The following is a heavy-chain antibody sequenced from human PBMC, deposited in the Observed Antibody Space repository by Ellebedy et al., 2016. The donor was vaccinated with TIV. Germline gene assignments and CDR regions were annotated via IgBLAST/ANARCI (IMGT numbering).Heavy chain of an antibody. V-gene: IGHV4-39*06. CDR3: ARILRAGSDGDYFDY. CDR2: IFYSGNT. J-gene: IGHJ4*02. D-gene: IGHD3-3*01. Sequence: MPGGSLRLSCAVSGGSISSSSYYWGWIRQPPGKGLEWIGCIFYSGNTYSNPSLKSRLTISVDTSKNQFALKLSSVTAADTAVHYCARILRAGSDGDYFDYWGQGTQVTASS. CDR1: GGSISSSSYY.